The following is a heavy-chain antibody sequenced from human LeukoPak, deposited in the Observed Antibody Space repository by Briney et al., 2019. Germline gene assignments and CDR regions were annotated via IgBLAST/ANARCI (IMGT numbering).Heavy chain of an antibody. Sequence: GGSLRLSCEASGFTFTTYGMHWVRQVPGKGLEWVAFIRYDGSDKYYVDSVKGRFTISRDNARSTLYLQMNSLRAEDTAVYYCAKDHSRSFDSWGQGTLVTVSS. CDR2: IRYDGSDK. D-gene: IGHD2-21*01. CDR3: AKDHSRSFDS. V-gene: IGHV3-30*02. CDR1: GFTFTTYG. J-gene: IGHJ4*02.